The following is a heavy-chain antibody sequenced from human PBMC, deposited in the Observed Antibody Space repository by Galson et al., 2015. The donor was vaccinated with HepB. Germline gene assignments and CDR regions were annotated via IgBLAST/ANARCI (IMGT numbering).Heavy chain of an antibody. V-gene: IGHV3-30*18. J-gene: IGHJ4*02. CDR1: AFFFSSYC. CDR3: AKDIRNSGAAASGN. Sequence: LRRPCSASAFFFSSYCMHRCRRAPGKGLEWVAVISYDGSNKYYADSVKGRFTISRDNSKNTLYLQMNSLRAEDTAVYYCAKDIRNSGAAASGNWGQGTLVTVSS. CDR2: ISYDGSNK. D-gene: IGHD2-2*01.